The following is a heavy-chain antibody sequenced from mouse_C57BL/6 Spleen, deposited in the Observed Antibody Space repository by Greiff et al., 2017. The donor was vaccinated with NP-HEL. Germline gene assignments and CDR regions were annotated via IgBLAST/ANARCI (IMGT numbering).Heavy chain of an antibody. CDR2: IDPENGDT. D-gene: IGHD6-5*01. J-gene: IGHJ2*01. Sequence: VQLQQSGAELVRPGASVKLSCTASGFNFKDDYMHWVKQRPEQGLEWIGWIDPENGDTEYASKFQGKATITADTSSNTAYLQLSSLTSEDTAVDDCYASSSFNYWGQGTTLTVSS. V-gene: IGHV14-4*01. CDR1: GFNFKDDY. CDR3: YASSSFNY.